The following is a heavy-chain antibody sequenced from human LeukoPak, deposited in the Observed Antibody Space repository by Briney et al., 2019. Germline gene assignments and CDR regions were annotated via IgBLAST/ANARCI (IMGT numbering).Heavy chain of an antibody. CDR2: IYPGGSAT. CDR3: ARSGYSYGYTFDY. CDR1: GYSFTSYW. Sequence: GESLKISCKGSGYSFTSYWIGWGRQLPGKVLEWVGIIYPGGSATRYSPSFQGQVTISADKYISTAYLQWSSLEASDTAMYYCARSGYSYGYTFDYWGQGTLVTVSS. V-gene: IGHV5-51*01. D-gene: IGHD5-18*01. J-gene: IGHJ4*02.